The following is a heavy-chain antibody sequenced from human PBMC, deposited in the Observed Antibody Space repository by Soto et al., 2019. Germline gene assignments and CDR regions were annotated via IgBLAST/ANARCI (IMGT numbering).Heavy chain of an antibody. Sequence: EMQLVESGGGLVKPGGSLRLSCEASGFTFSSAWMNWVRQAPGKGLEWVGRIKRKSDGETTDYAAPVKGRFAISRDDSKNMLDLEMNRLKTDDKAVYFCATRQTPDTDFWSGDYYYYGMDVWGQGTTVTVSS. CDR3: ATRQTPDTDFWSGDYYYYGMDV. V-gene: IGHV3-15*07. CDR1: GFTFSSAW. CDR2: IKRKSDGETT. D-gene: IGHD3-3*01. J-gene: IGHJ6*02.